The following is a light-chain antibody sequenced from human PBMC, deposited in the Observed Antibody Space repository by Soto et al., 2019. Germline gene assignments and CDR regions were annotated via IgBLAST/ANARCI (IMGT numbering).Light chain of an antibody. Sequence: QSALTQPPSASGSPGQSVTFSCTGSSSDVGGYNYVSWYQQHPGKAPKLMIYEVIKRPSGVPDRFSGSKSGNTASLTVSGLQAEDEADYYCSSYGGSNNYVLGTGTKVTVL. J-gene: IGLJ1*01. CDR2: EVI. CDR1: SSDVGGYNY. V-gene: IGLV2-8*01. CDR3: SSYGGSNNYV.